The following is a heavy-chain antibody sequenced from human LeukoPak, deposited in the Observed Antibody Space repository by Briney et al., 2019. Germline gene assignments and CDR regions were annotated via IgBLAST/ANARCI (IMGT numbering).Heavy chain of an antibody. D-gene: IGHD3-22*01. CDR2: IKQDGSEK. Sequence: GGSLRLSCAASGFTFSSYWMTWVRQAPGKGLEWVANIKQDGSEKNYVDSVKGRFTLSRDNAKNSLFLQMNSLRAEDTAVYYCARSTNYYDSSGLSYWGQGTLVTISS. CDR1: GFTFSSYW. CDR3: ARSTNYYDSSGLSY. V-gene: IGHV3-7*01. J-gene: IGHJ4*02.